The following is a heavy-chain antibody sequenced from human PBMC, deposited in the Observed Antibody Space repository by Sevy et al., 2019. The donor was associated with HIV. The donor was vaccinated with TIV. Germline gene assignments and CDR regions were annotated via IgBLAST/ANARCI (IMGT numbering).Heavy chain of an antibody. CDR2: ISGSGGST. CDR1: GFTFSSYA. Sequence: GGSLRLSCAASGFTFSSYAMSWVRQAPGKGLEWVSAISGSGGSTYYADSVKGRFTISRDKSKNTLYLQMNSLRAEDTAVYYCAKGVVGGDRGYYYMDVWGKGTTVTVSS. CDR3: AKGVVGGDRGYYYMDV. J-gene: IGHJ6*03. D-gene: IGHD2-21*02. V-gene: IGHV3-23*01.